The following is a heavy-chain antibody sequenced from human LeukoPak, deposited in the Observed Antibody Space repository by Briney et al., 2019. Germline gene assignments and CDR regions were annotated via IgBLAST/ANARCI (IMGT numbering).Heavy chain of an antibody. V-gene: IGHV3-21*01. Sequence: GGSLRLSCAASGFTFDDYAMHWVRQAPGKGLEWVSSISSSSSYIYYADSVKGRFTISRDNAKNSLYLQMNSLRAEDTAVYYCALLAGRRDYWGQGTLVTVSS. CDR3: ALLAGRRDY. CDR2: ISSSSSYI. D-gene: IGHD6-19*01. J-gene: IGHJ4*02. CDR1: GFTFDDYA.